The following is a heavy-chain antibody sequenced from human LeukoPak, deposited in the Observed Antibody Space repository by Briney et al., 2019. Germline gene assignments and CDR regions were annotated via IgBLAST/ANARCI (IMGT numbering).Heavy chain of an antibody. CDR3: ARCYGSESYSRHFDH. CDR1: GLSFSKHW. Sequence: GASLRLSCVVTGLSFSKHWMSWVRQAPGKGLEWLANVKQDGSESYYVNSVKGRFTISRDNARNSLYLQMNSLRAEDTAVYYCARCYGSESYSRHFDHWGQGTPVTVSS. V-gene: IGHV3-7*04. J-gene: IGHJ4*02. D-gene: IGHD3-10*01. CDR2: VKQDGSES.